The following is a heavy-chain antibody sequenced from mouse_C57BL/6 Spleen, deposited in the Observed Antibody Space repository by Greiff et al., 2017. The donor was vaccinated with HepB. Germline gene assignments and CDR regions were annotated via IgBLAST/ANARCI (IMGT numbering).Heavy chain of an antibody. V-gene: IGHV1-50*01. CDR2: IDPSDSYT. CDR1: GYTFTSYW. Sequence: QVQLQQSGAELVKPGASVKLSCKASGYTFTSYWMQWVKQRPGQGLEWIGEIDPSDSYTNYNQKFKGKATLTVDTSSSTAYMQLSSLTSEDSAVYYCARLELGLYYFDYWGQGTTLTVSS. CDR3: ARLELGLYYFDY. D-gene: IGHD4-1*01. J-gene: IGHJ2*01.